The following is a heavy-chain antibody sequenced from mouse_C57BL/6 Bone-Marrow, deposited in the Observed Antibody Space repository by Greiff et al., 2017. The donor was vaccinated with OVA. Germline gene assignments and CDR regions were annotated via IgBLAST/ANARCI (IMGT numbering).Heavy chain of an antibody. CDR1: GYTFTSYG. CDR2: IYPRSGNT. V-gene: IGHV1-81*01. CDR3: AREPLVALYYAMDY. D-gene: IGHD1-1*01. J-gene: IGHJ4*01. Sequence: QVQLQQSGAELARPGASVKLSCKASGYTFTSYGISWVKQRTGQGLEWIGEIYPRSGNTYYNEKFKGKATLTADKSSSTAYMELRSLTSEDSAVYFCAREPLVALYYAMDYWGQGTSVTVSS.